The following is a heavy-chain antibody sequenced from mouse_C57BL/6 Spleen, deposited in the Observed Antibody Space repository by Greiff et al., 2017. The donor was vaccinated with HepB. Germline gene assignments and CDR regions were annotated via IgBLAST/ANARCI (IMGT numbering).Heavy chain of an antibody. V-gene: IGHV5-17*01. D-gene: IGHD1-1*01. J-gene: IGHJ1*03. CDR1: GFTFSDYG. CDR2: ISSGSSTI. CDR3: AETTVVADWYFDV. Sequence: EVQLVESGGGLVKPGGSLKLSCAASGFTFSDYGMHWVRQAPEKGLEWVAYISSGSSTIYYADTVKGRFTISRDNAKNTLFLQMTSLRSEDTAMYYCAETTVVADWYFDVWGTGTTVTVSS.